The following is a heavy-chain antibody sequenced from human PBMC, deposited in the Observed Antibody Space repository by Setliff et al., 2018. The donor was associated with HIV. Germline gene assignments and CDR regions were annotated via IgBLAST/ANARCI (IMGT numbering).Heavy chain of an antibody. D-gene: IGHD1-1*01. J-gene: IGHJ4*02. V-gene: IGHV2-5*01. CDR3: AYSGRQLRGPYFDF. Sequence: SGPTLVNPTQTLTLTRTFSGLSLSTSGVGVGGIRQSPGKALEWLAFIYWNNNKHYSTSLKSRLTVTKYTSKNRVVFTMTNMDPVDTATYYCAYSGRQLRGPYFDFWGQGTPVTVSS. CDR1: GLSLSTSGVG. CDR2: IYWNNNK.